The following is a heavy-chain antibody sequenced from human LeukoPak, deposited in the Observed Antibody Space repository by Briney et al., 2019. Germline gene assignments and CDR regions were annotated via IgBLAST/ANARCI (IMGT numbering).Heavy chain of an antibody. CDR2: INPSGGGT. CDR1: GYTFTNYF. D-gene: IGHD2/OR15-2a*01. J-gene: IGHJ4*02. V-gene: IGHV1-46*01. Sequence: ASVKVSCKASGYTFTNYFMHWVRQAPGQGLEWMGVINPSGGGTTYAQRFQGRVTMTRDTSTSTVHMELSCLRSEDTAVYYCARGQNKCLGHWGQGTLVTVSS. CDR3: ARGQNKCLGH.